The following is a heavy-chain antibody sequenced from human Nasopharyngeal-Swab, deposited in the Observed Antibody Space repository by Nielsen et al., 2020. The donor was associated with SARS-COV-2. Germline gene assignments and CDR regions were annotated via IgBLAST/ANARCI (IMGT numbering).Heavy chain of an antibody. J-gene: IGHJ6*03. CDR3: ARGTDCSSTSCPTFYYYYYYMDV. CDR2: IGTAGDT. V-gene: IGHV3-13*04. CDR1: GFTFSSYD. Sequence: LKISCAASGFTFSSYDMHWVRQATGKGLEWVSAIGTAGDTYYPGSVKGRFTISRENAKNSLYLQMNSLRAGDTAVYYCARGTDCSSTSCPTFYYYYYYMDVWGKGTTVTVSS. D-gene: IGHD2-2*01.